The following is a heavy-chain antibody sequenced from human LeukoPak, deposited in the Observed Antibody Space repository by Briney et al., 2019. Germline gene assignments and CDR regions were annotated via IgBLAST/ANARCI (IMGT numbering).Heavy chain of an antibody. Sequence: TSETLSLTCTVSGGSISSYYWSWIRQPPGKGLEWIGYIYYSGSTNYNPSLKSRVTISVDTSKNQFSLKLSSVTAADTAVYYCARAGQFISARPITFDYWGQGSLVTVSS. D-gene: IGHD6-6*01. CDR2: IYYSGST. CDR3: ARAGQFISARPITFDY. CDR1: GGSISSYY. J-gene: IGHJ4*02. V-gene: IGHV4-59*01.